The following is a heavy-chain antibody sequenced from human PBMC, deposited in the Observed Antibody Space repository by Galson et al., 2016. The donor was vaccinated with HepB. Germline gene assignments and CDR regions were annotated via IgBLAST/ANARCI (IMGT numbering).Heavy chain of an antibody. V-gene: IGHV1-8*01. CDR3: ARSLTGSYDFLGAIYNYYAMGR. CDR2: MNPKSGNT. J-gene: IGHJ6*02. CDR1: GYTFTSYD. D-gene: IGHD3-3*01. Sequence: SVKVSCKASGYTFTSYDLNWVRQATGQGLEWMGWMNPKSGNTDYAQKFQGRVTMTRNTSISTAYMELSSLRSEDTAMYYCARSLTGSYDFLGAIYNYYAMGRWGQGTTVIVS.